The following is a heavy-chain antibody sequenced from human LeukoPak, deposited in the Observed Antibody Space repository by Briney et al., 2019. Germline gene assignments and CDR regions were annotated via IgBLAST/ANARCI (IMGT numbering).Heavy chain of an antibody. CDR1: GGAIRSHY. CDR2: IYSSGYT. J-gene: IGHJ4*02. V-gene: IGHV4-4*07. Sequence: SDTLSLTCTVSGGAIRSHYWNWIRQPAGKGLEWIGRIYSSGYTNDNPFLKSRITMSVDMSKNQFSLRLNSVTAADTAVYYCARGEHSVDSWGQGMLVTVSS. D-gene: IGHD1/OR15-1a*01. CDR3: ARGEHSVDS.